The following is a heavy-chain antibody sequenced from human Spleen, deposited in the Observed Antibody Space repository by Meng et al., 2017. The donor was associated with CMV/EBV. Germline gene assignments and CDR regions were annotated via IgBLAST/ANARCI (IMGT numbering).Heavy chain of an antibody. J-gene: IGHJ6*02. CDR2: ISAYNGNT. V-gene: IGHV1-18*04. Sequence: ASVKVSCKASGYTFSNYVISWVRQAPGQGLEWMGWISAYNGNTNYAQKLQGRVTMTTDTSTSTAYMELRSLRSDDTAVYYCARVSYTKWVPIWYGMDVWGQGTTVTVSS. D-gene: IGHD2-2*02. CDR1: GYTFSNYV. CDR3: ARVSYTKWVPIWYGMDV.